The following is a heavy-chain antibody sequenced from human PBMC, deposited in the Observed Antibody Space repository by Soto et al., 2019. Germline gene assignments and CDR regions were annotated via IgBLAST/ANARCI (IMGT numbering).Heavy chain of an antibody. D-gene: IGHD1-26*01. J-gene: IGHJ5*02. Sequence: PETLSLTCAVSGGSISPNFWSWIRQSPGKALEWIGYIYFSGDTNYNPSLKSRVTISVDSSKNHFSLKLRSVTAADTAVYYCARRSTKWWFDPWGPGALVT. V-gene: IGHV4-59*01. CDR3: ARRSTKWWFDP. CDR2: IYFSGDT. CDR1: GGSISPNF.